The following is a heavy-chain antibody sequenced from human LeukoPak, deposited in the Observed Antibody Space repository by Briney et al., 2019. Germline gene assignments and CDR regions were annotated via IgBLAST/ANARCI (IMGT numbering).Heavy chain of an antibody. CDR1: GFTFSSYS. CDR2: ITSSSSTI. V-gene: IGHV3-48*01. D-gene: IGHD3-22*01. J-gene: IGHJ6*03. CDR3: ASYGRESNYYDSADPYYMDV. Sequence: GGSLRLSCAASGFTFSSYSMNWVRQAPGKGLEWVSYITSSSSTIYYADSVKGRFTISRDNAKNSLYLQMNSLRAEDTAVYYCASYGRESNYYDSADPYYMDVWGKGTTVTVSS.